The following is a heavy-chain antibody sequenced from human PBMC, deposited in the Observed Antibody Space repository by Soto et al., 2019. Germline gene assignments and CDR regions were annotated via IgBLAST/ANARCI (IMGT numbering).Heavy chain of an antibody. CDR1: GFTFSSYG. D-gene: IGHD6-13*01. V-gene: IGHV3-30*18. CDR2: ISYDGSNK. Sequence: HPGGSLRLSCAASGFTFSSYGMHWVRQAPGKGLEWVAVISYDGSNKYYADSVKGRFTISRDNSKNTLYLQMNSLRAEDTAVYYCAKVHQSSSYDYYYYGMDVWGQATTVTVSS. J-gene: IGHJ6*02. CDR3: AKVHQSSSYDYYYYGMDV.